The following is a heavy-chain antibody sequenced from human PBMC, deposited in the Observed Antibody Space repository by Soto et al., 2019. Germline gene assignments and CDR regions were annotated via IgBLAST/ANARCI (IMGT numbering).Heavy chain of an antibody. J-gene: IGHJ6*02. CDR2: ISGAGGRI. Sequence: ETLSLTCAVSGYSISSGYYWGWLRQPPGKGLEWVASISGAGGRIYNEDSVKGRFAISRDNSKNSVYLQVNSLRADDTAVYYCAKGHTNENGHYSYYGMDVWGQGTTVTVSS. CDR3: AKGHTNENGHYSYYGMDV. CDR1: GYSISSGYY. V-gene: IGHV3-23*01. D-gene: IGHD2-8*01.